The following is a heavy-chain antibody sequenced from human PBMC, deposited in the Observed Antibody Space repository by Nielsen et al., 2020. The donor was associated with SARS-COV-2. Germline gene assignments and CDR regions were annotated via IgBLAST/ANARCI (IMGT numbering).Heavy chain of an antibody. Sequence: GGSLRLSCEASGFSFSKYWMMWVRQAPGKGLEWVANIKLDASETYYVDSAKGRFAISRDNAKNTLWLEMNSLRVDDTAVYYCVGDTGGRWGELWGQGTLVTVSS. CDR2: IKLDASET. D-gene: IGHD2-15*01. J-gene: IGHJ4*02. CDR1: GFSFSKYW. CDR3: VGDTGGRWGEL. V-gene: IGHV3-7*05.